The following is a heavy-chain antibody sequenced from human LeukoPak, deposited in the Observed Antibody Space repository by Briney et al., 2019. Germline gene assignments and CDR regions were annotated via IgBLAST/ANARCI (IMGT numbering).Heavy chain of an antibody. CDR3: ARRPYCGGDCYSRDLDFQH. CDR2: IKQDGSEK. CDR1: GFTFSDYW. V-gene: IGHV3-7*01. D-gene: IGHD2-21*01. J-gene: IGHJ1*01. Sequence: GGSLRLSCAASGFTFSDYWMSWVRQAPGKGLEWVANIKQDGSEKYYVDSAKGRFTISRDNAKNSLYLQMNSLRAEDTAVYYCARRPYCGGDCYSRDLDFQHWGQGTLVTVSS.